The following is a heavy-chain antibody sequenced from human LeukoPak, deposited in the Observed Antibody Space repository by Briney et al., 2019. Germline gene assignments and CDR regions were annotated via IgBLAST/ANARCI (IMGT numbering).Heavy chain of an antibody. CDR2: ISSSGGTI. J-gene: IGHJ5*02. Sequence: GGSLRLSCAASGFTFSSYGMNWVRQAPGKGLEWVSYISSSGGTIYYADSVKGRFTISRDNAKNSLYLQMDSPRAEDTAVYYCARDGWGSTSLNWFDPWGQGTLVTVSS. CDR1: GFTFSSYG. CDR3: ARDGWGSTSLNWFDP. D-gene: IGHD3-16*01. V-gene: IGHV3-48*04.